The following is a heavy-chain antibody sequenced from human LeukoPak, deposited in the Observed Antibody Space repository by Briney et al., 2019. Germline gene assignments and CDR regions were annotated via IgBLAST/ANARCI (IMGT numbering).Heavy chain of an antibody. CDR2: IYYSGST. Sequence: SQTLSLTCTVSGGSISSSSYYWGWIRQPPGKGLEWIGSIYYSGSTYYNPSLKSRVTISVDTSKNQFSLKLSSVTAADTAVYYCARGGDYETHFFDYWGQGTLVTVSS. D-gene: IGHD4-17*01. CDR3: ARGGDYETHFFDY. V-gene: IGHV4-39*07. J-gene: IGHJ4*02. CDR1: GGSISSSSYY.